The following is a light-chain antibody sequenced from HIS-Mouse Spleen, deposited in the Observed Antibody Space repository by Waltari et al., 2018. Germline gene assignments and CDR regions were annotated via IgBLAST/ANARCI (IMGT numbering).Light chain of an antibody. V-gene: IGLV2-8*01. CDR1: SSDVGGYNY. CDR3: SSYAGSNNLV. Sequence: QSALTQPPSASGSPGQSVTISCTGTSSDVGGYNYVSWYQQHPGKAPNLRIYEVSKRPSGVPDRFSGSKSGTTASLTVTVLQAEDEADYYCSSYAGSNNLVFGGGTKLTVL. CDR2: EVS. J-gene: IGLJ3*02.